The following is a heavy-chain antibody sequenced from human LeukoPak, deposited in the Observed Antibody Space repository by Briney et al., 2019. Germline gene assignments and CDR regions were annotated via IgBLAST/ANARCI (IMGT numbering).Heavy chain of an antibody. J-gene: IGHJ4*02. Sequence: TSETLSLTCTVSGGSISSYYWSWIRQPPGQGLEWIGYIYYSGSTNYNPSLKSRVTILVDTSKNQFSLKLSSVTAADTAVYYCARHQARYSSGWHYFDYWGQGTLVTVSS. V-gene: IGHV4-59*08. CDR2: IYYSGST. CDR1: GGSISSYY. CDR3: ARHQARYSSGWHYFDY. D-gene: IGHD6-19*01.